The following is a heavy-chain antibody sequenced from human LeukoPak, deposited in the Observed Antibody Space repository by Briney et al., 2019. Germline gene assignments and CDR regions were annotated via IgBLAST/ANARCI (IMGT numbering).Heavy chain of an antibody. CDR2: IYYSGST. Sequence: SSQTLSLTCTVSGGSISSGGYYWSWIRQHPGKGLEWIGYIYYSGSTYYNPSLKSRVTISVDTSKNQFSLKLSSVTAADTAVYYCARDWASRGGAFDIWGQGTMVTVSS. D-gene: IGHD3-16*01. V-gene: IGHV4-31*03. CDR3: ARDWASRGGAFDI. CDR1: GGSISSGGYY. J-gene: IGHJ3*02.